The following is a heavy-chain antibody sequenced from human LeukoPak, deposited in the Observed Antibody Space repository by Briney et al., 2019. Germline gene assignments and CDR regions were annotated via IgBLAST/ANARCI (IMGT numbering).Heavy chain of an antibody. CDR1: GGSFSGYY. CDR2: INHSGST. J-gene: IGHJ4*02. CDR3: ARHSPRVPAASYFRY. D-gene: IGHD2-2*01. Sequence: PSGTPSLTCAVYGGSFSGYYWSWIRQPPGEGVEWGGEINHSGSTNYNPSLKSRVTISVDTSKNQFSLKLSSVTAADTAVYYCARHSPRVPAASYFRYWGQGTLVTVSS. V-gene: IGHV4-34*01.